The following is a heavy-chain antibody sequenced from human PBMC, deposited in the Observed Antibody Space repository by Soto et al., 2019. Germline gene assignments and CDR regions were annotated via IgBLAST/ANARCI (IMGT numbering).Heavy chain of an antibody. Sequence: GSLRLSCAASGFTFSSYAMSWVRQAPGKGLEWVSAISGSGGSTYYADSVKGRFTISRDNSKNTLYLQMNSLRAEDTAVYYCAKGGFYDFWSGYYTQYYFDYCGQGTLVIVSS. CDR3: AKGGFYDFWSGYYTQYYFDY. V-gene: IGHV3-23*01. D-gene: IGHD3-3*01. CDR2: ISGSGGST. J-gene: IGHJ4*02. CDR1: GFTFSSYA.